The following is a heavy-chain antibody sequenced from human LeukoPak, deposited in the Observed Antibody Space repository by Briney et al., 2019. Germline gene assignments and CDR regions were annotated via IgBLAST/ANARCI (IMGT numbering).Heavy chain of an antibody. CDR1: GGSISSSSYY. Sequence: SETLSLTCTVSGGSISSSSYYWGWIRQPPGKGLEWIGSIYYSGSTYYNPSLKSRVTISVDTSKNQFSLKLSSVTAADTAVYYCAREAGIAARPRGDHYYYYMDVWGKGTTVTVSS. J-gene: IGHJ6*03. D-gene: IGHD6-6*01. CDR2: IYYSGST. CDR3: AREAGIAARPRGDHYYYYMDV. V-gene: IGHV4-39*02.